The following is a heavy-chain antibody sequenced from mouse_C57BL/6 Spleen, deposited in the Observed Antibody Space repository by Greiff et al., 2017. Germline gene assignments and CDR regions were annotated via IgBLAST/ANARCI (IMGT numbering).Heavy chain of an antibody. D-gene: IGHD1-1*01. CDR3: ARGKFITTVVGGYFDY. J-gene: IGHJ2*01. Sequence: QVQLQQPGTELVKPGASVKLSCKASGYTFTSYWMRWVKQRPGQGLEWIGNINPSNGGTNYNEKFKSKATLTVDKSSSTAYMQLSSLTSEDSAVYYCARGKFITTVVGGYFDYWGQGTTLTVSS. CDR1: GYTFTSYW. CDR2: INPSNGGT. V-gene: IGHV1-53*01.